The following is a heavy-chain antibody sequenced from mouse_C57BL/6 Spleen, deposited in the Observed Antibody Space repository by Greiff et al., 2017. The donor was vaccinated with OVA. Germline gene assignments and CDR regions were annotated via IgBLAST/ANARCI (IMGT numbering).Heavy chain of an antibody. CDR3: AREAGWLTPSYWDFDV. V-gene: IGHV3-6*01. CDR1: GYSITSGYY. D-gene: IGHD2-3*01. Sequence: ESGPGLVKPSQSLSLTCSVTGYSITSGYYWNWIRQFPGNKLEWMGYIRYGGSTNYNPSLKNRISLTRDTSKNQFFLKLNSVTTEDTATYYGAREAGWLTPSYWDFDVWGTGTTVTVSS. CDR2: IRYGGST. J-gene: IGHJ1*03.